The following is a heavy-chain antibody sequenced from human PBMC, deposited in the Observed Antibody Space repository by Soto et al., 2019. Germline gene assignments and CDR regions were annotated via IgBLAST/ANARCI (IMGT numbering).Heavy chain of an antibody. D-gene: IGHD2-21*02. Sequence: QVQLQESGPGLVKPSQTLSLICTVSGASISSGGHYWTWIRQHPGKGLEWIGNIYYSGSTYYSPSLKGRATISIDTSNTQVSLKLSSVTAADTAVYYCARDVLVTAIRPGAFDIWGQGTMVTVSS. CDR2: IYYSGST. CDR3: ARDVLVTAIRPGAFDI. J-gene: IGHJ3*02. CDR1: GASISSGGHY. V-gene: IGHV4-31*03.